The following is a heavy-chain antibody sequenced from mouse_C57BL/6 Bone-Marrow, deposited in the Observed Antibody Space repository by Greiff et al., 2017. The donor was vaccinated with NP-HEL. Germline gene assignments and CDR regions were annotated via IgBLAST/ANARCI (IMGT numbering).Heavy chain of an antibody. CDR2: IHPSDSDP. J-gene: IGHJ1*03. CDR1: GYTFTSYW. V-gene: IGHV1-74*01. CDR3: AINSGYGSSPHWYFDV. Sequence: QVQLQQHGAELVKPGASVKVSCKASGYTFTSYWMHWVKQRPGQGLEWIGRIHPSDSDPNYNQKFKGTATLTVDKSSSTAYMQLSSLTLEDSAVDYCAINSGYGSSPHWYFDVWGTGTTVTVSS. D-gene: IGHD1-1*01.